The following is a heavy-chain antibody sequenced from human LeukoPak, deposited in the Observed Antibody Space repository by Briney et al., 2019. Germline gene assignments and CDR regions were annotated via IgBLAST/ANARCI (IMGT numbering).Heavy chain of an antibody. CDR3: AKVGGYDWGAFDI. Sequence: GGSLRLSCAASGFTFSSYGMHWVRQAPGKGLEWVAVISYDGSNKYYADSVKGRFTLSRDNARNTLYLQMNTLRAEDTAIYYCAKVGGYDWGAFDIWGQGTMVTVSS. CDR2: ISYDGSNK. CDR1: GFTFSSYG. J-gene: IGHJ3*02. D-gene: IGHD3-16*01. V-gene: IGHV3-30*18.